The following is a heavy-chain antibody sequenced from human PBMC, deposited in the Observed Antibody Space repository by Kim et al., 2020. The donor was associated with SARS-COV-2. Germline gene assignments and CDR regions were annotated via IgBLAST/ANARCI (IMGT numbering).Heavy chain of an antibody. D-gene: IGHD4-17*01. CDR1: GFSFSSFA. Sequence: GGSLRLSCAGSGFSFSSFALHWVRQARGKGLEWVAAVSYDGSNKYYADSVKGRFTVSRDNSMNTLYLQLDSLRAEDTAVYYCAKRSDYGDKRHFQSWGQATLVGDSS. J-gene: IGHJ1*01. CDR3: AKRSDYGDKRHFQS. V-gene: IGHV3-30*18. CDR2: VSYDGSNK.